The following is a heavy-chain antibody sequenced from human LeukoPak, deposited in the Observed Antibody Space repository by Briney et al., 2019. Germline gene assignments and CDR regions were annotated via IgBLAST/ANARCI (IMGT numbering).Heavy chain of an antibody. CDR1: GFTFYVYA. V-gene: IGHV3-9*03. CDR2: ISWNSDNI. J-gene: IGHJ6*03. Sequence: GGSLSLSCAASGFTFYVYAMHWVREAPGEGLECVSGISWNSDNIEYAASMKGRFTISEDNAKHSLYLQMNSLRAEEMALYCCAKGGGGRLIYYYYMDVWGKGTTVTVSS. CDR3: AKGGGGRLIYYYYMDV. D-gene: IGHD3-16*01.